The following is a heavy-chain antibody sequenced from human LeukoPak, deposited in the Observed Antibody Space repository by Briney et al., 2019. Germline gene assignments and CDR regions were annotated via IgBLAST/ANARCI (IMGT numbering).Heavy chain of an antibody. Sequence: GGSLRLSCAASGFTFSDYYMSWIRQAPGKGLEWVSYISSSSSYTNYADSVKGRFTISRDNAKNSLYLQMNSLRAEDTAVYYCARRDCSGGSCYGFVYWGQGTLVTVSS. CDR2: ISSSSSYT. D-gene: IGHD2-15*01. CDR1: GFTFSDYY. V-gene: IGHV3-11*06. CDR3: ARRDCSGGSCYGFVY. J-gene: IGHJ4*02.